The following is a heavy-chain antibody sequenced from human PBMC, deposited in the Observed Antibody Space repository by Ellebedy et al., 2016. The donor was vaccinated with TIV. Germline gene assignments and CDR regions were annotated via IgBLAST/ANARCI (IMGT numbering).Heavy chain of an antibody. J-gene: IGHJ3*02. Sequence: GESLKISCKGSGYSFTNYWIAWVRQMPGKGLEWMGLIYPGNSETRYSTPFQGQVTISADRSVSAAYLQWSGLQASDTAMYFCATHTVPTTYDMWGQGTMVIVSS. CDR2: IYPGNSET. CDR1: GYSFTNYW. CDR3: ATHTVPTTYDM. V-gene: IGHV5-51*01. D-gene: IGHD4-17*01.